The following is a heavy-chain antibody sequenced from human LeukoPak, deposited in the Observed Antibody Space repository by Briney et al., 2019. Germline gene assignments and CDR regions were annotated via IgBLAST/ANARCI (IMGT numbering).Heavy chain of an antibody. Sequence: SETLSLTCSFPGGSISNYYGTWIRRPPGKGLGWIGYIYRGETTNYNPSLKSRVTLSVDTSKNQISLKLNSVTAADTAVYYCARHWLEAGKTYSYWFDPWGQGTLVTVSS. CDR1: GGSISNYY. D-gene: IGHD2-21*01. CDR3: ARHWLEAGKTYSYWFDP. V-gene: IGHV4-4*09. J-gene: IGHJ5*02. CDR2: IYRGETT.